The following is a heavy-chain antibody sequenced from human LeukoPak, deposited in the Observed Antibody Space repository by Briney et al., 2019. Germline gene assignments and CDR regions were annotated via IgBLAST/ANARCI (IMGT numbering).Heavy chain of an antibody. V-gene: IGHV4-59*01. CDR2: IYYSGST. CDR3: ARGIVVVTASYFDY. D-gene: IGHD2-15*01. Sequence: SKTLSLTCTVSGGSISDYYWSWIRQPPGKGLEWIGYIYYSGSTNYNPSLKSRVTISLDTSKNQFSLKLSSVTAADTAVYYCARGIVVVTASYFDYWGQGTLVTVSS. J-gene: IGHJ4*02. CDR1: GGSISDYY.